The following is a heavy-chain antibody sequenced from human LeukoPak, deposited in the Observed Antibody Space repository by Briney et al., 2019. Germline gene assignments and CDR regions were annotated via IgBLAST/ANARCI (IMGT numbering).Heavy chain of an antibody. V-gene: IGHV1-24*01. Sequence: GASVKVSCKVSGYTLTELSMHWVRQAPGKGLEWMGGFDPEDGETIYAQKFQGRVTMTEDTSTDTAHMELSSLRSEDTAVYYCATGEYCGGDCYFSFDYWGQGTLVTVSS. D-gene: IGHD2-21*02. CDR3: ATGEYCGGDCYFSFDY. J-gene: IGHJ4*02. CDR2: FDPEDGET. CDR1: GYTLTELS.